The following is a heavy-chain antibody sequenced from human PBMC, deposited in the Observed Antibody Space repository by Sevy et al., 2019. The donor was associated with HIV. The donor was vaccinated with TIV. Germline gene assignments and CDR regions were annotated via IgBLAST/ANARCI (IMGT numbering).Heavy chain of an antibody. CDR3: SRGDYYRSLYYFDH. V-gene: IGHV3-21*04. CDR2: ISSASSYI. CDR1: GFTFNSYF. J-gene: IGHJ4*02. Sequence: GGCLRLSCAASGFTFNSYFMNCVRQTPGKGLERVSSISSASSYIFYAASVKGRFTISRDNAHNSLYLEMNGLRAEHMAIYYCSRGDYYRSLYYFDHWSQGIMVSVSS. D-gene: IGHD3-10*01.